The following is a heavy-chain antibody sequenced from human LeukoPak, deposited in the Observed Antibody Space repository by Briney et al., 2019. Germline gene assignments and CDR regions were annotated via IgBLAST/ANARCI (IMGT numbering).Heavy chain of an antibody. CDR2: ISTSGST. CDR3: ARGSKSWYSSSWYNSYYFDY. V-gene: IGHV4-4*07. J-gene: IGHJ4*02. D-gene: IGHD6-13*01. CDR1: GGSISSYY. Sequence: SETLSLTCTVSGGSISSYYWSWIRQPAGKGLESIGHISTSGSTNYNPSLKSRVTMSVDTSKNQFSLKLSSVTAADTAVYYCARGSKSWYSSSWYNSYYFDYWGQGTLVTVSS.